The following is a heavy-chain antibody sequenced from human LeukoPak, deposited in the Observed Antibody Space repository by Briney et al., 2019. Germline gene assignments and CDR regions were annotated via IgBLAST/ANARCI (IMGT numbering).Heavy chain of an antibody. J-gene: IGHJ3*02. V-gene: IGHV4-59*01. CDR2: IYYSGST. CDR3: ARGGFNDYVWGNYHYHDAFDI. D-gene: IGHD3-16*02. CDR1: GGSISSYY. Sequence: SETLSLTCTVSGGSISSYYWSWIRQPPGKGLEWIGHIYYSGSTKYNPSLKSRVTISIDTSRNQFSLRLTSVTAADTAVYYCARGGFNDYVWGNYHYHDAFDIWGQGTMVTVSS.